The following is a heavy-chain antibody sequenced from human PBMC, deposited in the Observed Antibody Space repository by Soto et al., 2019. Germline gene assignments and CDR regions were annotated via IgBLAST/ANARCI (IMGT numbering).Heavy chain of an antibody. J-gene: IGHJ4*02. Sequence: PSETLSLTCTVSGGSIGSGDYYWSWIRQPPGKGLEWIGYMYYTGSTYYNPSLKSQFTISVDASKNQFSLKLSSVTAVDTAVYYCARAFDDSSGFYGGLGYWGQGTLVTVSS. CDR2: MYYTGST. CDR3: ARAFDDSSGFYGGLGY. CDR1: GGSIGSGDYY. D-gene: IGHD3-22*01. V-gene: IGHV4-30-4*01.